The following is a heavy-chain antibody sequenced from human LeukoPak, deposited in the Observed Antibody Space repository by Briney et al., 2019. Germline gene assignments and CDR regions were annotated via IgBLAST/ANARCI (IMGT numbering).Heavy chain of an antibody. V-gene: IGHV3-21*01. CDR2: ISMSSNYI. Sequence: GGSLRLSCAASGFTFKSYSMNWVRQAPGKGLEWVSSISMSSNYIYYADSVKGRFTISRDNAKNSLSLQMNRLRAEDTAVYYCAREGAGTTDYWGQGTLSPSPQ. J-gene: IGHJ4*02. CDR1: GFTFKSYS. D-gene: IGHD1-1*01. CDR3: AREGAGTTDY.